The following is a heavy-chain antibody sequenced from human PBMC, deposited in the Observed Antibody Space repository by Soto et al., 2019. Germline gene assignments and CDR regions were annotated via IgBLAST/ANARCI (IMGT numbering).Heavy chain of an antibody. V-gene: IGHV3-48*02. D-gene: IGHD2-15*01. J-gene: IGHJ6*02. CDR1: GFTLKSFS. CDR3: VRGRSDSLMDV. CDR2: ISSSRSTI. Sequence: VQLLESGGGLVQPGGSLRLSCAGSGFTLKSFSMNWVRQAPGKGLEWVSYISSSRSTIYYADSVKGRFTISRDDDKNSLYLQMNSLRDDDTAEYYCVRGRSDSLMDVWGQGTTVTVSS.